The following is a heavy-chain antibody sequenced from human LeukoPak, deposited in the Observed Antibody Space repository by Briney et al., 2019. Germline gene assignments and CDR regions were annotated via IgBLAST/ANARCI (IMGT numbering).Heavy chain of an antibody. J-gene: IGHJ4*02. Sequence: PGGSLRLSCAASGFTFSSYAMHWVRQAPGKGLEWVAVISYDGSNKYYADSVKGRFTISRDNSKNTLYLQMNSLRAEDTAVYYCARDATSGWYRGYFDYWGQGTLVTVSS. CDR2: ISYDGSNK. CDR3: ARDATSGWYRGYFDY. CDR1: GFTFSSYA. V-gene: IGHV3-30-3*01. D-gene: IGHD6-19*01.